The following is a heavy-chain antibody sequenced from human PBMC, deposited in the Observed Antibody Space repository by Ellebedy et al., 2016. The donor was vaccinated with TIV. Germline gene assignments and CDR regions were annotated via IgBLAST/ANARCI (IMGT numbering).Heavy chain of an antibody. CDR2: IKTDGSET. V-gene: IGHV3-7*01. CDR3: VGFGVFNL. D-gene: IGHD3-3*01. Sequence: PGGSLRLSCAAWGFSFSNFWMSWVRQAPGKGLEWVAHIKTDGSETYYVDSGKGRFTIPRENAKNALFLQMDGLRVDDSAVYYCVGFGVFNLWGQGAPVTVSS. J-gene: IGHJ5*02. CDR1: GFSFSNFW.